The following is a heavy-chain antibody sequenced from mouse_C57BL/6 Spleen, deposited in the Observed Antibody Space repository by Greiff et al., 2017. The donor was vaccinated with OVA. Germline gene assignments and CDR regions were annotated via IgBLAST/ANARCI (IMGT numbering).Heavy chain of an antibody. CDR2: IWSGGST. D-gene: IGHD2-3*01. V-gene: IGHV2-2*01. Sequence: QVQLKESGPGLVQPSQSLSITCTVSGFSLTSYGVHWVRQSPGKGLEWLGVIWSGGSTDYNAAFISRLSISKDNSKSQVFFKMNSLQADVTAIYYCAREGGYSNYFDYWGQGTTLTVSS. J-gene: IGHJ2*01. CDR1: GFSLTSYG. CDR3: AREGGYSNYFDY.